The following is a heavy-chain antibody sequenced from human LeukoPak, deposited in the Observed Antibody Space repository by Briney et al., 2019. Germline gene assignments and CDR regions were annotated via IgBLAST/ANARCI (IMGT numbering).Heavy chain of an antibody. V-gene: IGHV3-23*01. CDR3: AKPKTWIQLWFDFDY. CDR1: GFTFSAFG. J-gene: IGHJ4*02. D-gene: IGHD5-18*01. CDR2: ISGSGGST. Sequence: GGSLRLSCAASGFTFSAFGMNWVRQAPGKGLEWVSAISGSGGSTYYADSVKGRFTISRDNSKNTLYLQMTSLRAEDTAVYYCAKPKTWIQLWFDFDYWGQGTLVTVSS.